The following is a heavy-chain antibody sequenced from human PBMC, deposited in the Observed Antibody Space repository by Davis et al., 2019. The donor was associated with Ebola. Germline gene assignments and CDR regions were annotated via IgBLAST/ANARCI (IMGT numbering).Heavy chain of an antibody. D-gene: IGHD6-6*01. Sequence: PSETLSLTCAVYGGSFSGYFWSWIRQPPGKGLEWIGEINHSGSTNYNPSLKSRVTISVDTSKNQFSLKLSSVTAADTAVYYCARGGAAREGYYYYYMDVWGKGTTVTVSS. CDR1: GGSFSGYF. CDR2: INHSGST. J-gene: IGHJ6*03. CDR3: ARGGAAREGYYYYYMDV. V-gene: IGHV4-34*01.